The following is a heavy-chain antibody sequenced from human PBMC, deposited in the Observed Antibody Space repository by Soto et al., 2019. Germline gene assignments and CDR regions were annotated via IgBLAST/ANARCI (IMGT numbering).Heavy chain of an antibody. CDR2: ISSDGTNK. V-gene: IGHV3-30-3*01. J-gene: IGHJ3*02. CDR3: ARDKPDGGYPDAFDI. CDR1: GFTFSSYA. Sequence: QVQLVESGGGVVQPGRSLRLSCAASGFTFSSYAMHWVRQAPGKGLEWVAVISSDGTNKYYADSVKGRFSISRDNSKNTLFLQMDSLSVEDTAVFYSARDKPDGGYPDAFDIWGQGTMLTVSS. D-gene: IGHD2-15*01.